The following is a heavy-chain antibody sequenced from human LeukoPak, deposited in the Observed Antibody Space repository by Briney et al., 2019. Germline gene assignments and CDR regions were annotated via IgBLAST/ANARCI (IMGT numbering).Heavy chain of an antibody. CDR1: GYTFTRYS. D-gene: IGHD1-1*01. J-gene: IGHJ3*02. CDR2: VNAGNGHT. V-gene: IGHV1-3*03. Sequence: ASVKVSCKASGYTFTRYSLHWVRQAPGQRLEWMGWVNAGNGHTKYSQEFQGRITINRDTSATTAYMELSSLRSEDMAIYYCARTGTTDGLDIWGQGTMVTIS. CDR3: ARTGTTDGLDI.